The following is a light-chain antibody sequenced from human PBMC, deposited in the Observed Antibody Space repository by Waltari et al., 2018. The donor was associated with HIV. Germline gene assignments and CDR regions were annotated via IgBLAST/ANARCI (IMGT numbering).Light chain of an antibody. V-gene: IGLV1-51*01. CDR2: DNP. CDR3: GTWDTSLSAWI. J-gene: IGLJ1*01. Sequence: QSVLTQPPSVSATPGQKVTISCSGRSSNIATNYVSWYQHFPGTVPKVLIYDNPKRASGIPDRFSGSKAGTSATLDISGLQTGDEAHDYCGTWDTSLSAWIFGTGTKVTVL. CDR1: SSNIATNY.